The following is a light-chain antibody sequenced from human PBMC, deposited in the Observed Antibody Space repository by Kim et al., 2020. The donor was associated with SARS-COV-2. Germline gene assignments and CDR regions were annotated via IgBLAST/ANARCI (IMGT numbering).Light chain of an antibody. Sequence: ESVGDRVTITCRASQSITSYLYWYQQKPGKAPRLLIYDASSLQSGVPSRFSGSGSGTDFTLTISSLQPEDFATYYCQQSYSAPWTFGQGTKVEIK. J-gene: IGKJ1*01. CDR1: QSITSY. V-gene: IGKV1-39*01. CDR2: DAS. CDR3: QQSYSAPWT.